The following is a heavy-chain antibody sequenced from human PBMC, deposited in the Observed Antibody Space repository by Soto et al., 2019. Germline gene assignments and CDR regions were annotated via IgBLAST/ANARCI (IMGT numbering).Heavy chain of an antibody. CDR3: TTSHYDTSGLPFPVYYFGF. D-gene: IGHD3-22*01. CDR1: GASISVHSYY. Sequence: SETLSLTCTVSGASISVHSYYWTWIRRLPGKGLEWIGSSYYSGTTYFNPSLKCRGTISVDTSKNQFSLRLTSVTAADTAVYYCTTSHYDTSGLPFPVYYFGFGGQGTRVTVAS. CDR2: SYYSGTT. V-gene: IGHV4-39*01. J-gene: IGHJ4*02.